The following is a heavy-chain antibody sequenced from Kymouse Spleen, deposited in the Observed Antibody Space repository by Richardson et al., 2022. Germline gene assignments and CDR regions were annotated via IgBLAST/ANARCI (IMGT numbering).Heavy chain of an antibody. J-gene: IGHJ6*02. D-gene: IGHD3-10*01. CDR1: GFTFSSYA. CDR2: ISGSGGST. Sequence: EVQLVESGGGLVQPGGSLRLSCAASGFTFSSYAMSWVRQAPGKGLEWVSAISGSGGSTYYADSVKGRFTISRDNSKNTLYLQMNSLRAEDTAVYYCAKDTVLLWFGELLFYGMDVWGQGTTVTVSS. CDR3: AKDTVLLWFGELLFYGMDV. V-gene: IGHV3-23*04.